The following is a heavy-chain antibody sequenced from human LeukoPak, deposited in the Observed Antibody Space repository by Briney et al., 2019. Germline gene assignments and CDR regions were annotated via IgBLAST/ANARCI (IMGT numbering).Heavy chain of an antibody. CDR2: IYYTGNT. D-gene: IGHD3-22*01. V-gene: IGHV4-30-4*01. Sequence: SQTLSLTCSVSGVSISSGDYYWSWIRQPPGKGLEWIGYIYYTGNTFYNPSPQSRVHISRETSKNQFPLKLNSVTAADTAIYYCARELGVVRYDYDSGTYNSWYFDLWGRGTLVTVSS. J-gene: IGHJ2*01. CDR1: GVSISSGDYY. CDR3: ARELGVVRYDYDSGTYNSWYFDL.